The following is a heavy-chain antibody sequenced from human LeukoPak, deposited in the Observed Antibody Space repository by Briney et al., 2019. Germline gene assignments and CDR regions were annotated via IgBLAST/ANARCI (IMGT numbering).Heavy chain of an antibody. J-gene: IGHJ4*02. Sequence: SETLSLTCTVSGGSITSNYWTWIRQPPGKGLEWIAYMYYSGTTNCNPSLKSRVTMSVDTSKNQFSLKLSSVTAADTAVYYCARVAWWIQLSHFDYWGQGTLVTVSS. CDR2: MYYSGTT. V-gene: IGHV4-59*12. CDR3: ARVAWWIQLSHFDY. CDR1: GGSITSNY. D-gene: IGHD5-18*01.